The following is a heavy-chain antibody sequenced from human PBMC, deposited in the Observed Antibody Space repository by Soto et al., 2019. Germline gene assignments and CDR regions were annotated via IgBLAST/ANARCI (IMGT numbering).Heavy chain of an antibody. Sequence: QVQLQESGPGLVKPSGTLSLTCAVSSGSISSSNWWSWVRQPPGKGLEWIGEIYHSGSTNYNPSHKSRVTISVDKSKTQFSLKLSSVTAADTAVYYCARTNWNYVSNWFDPWGQGTLVTVSS. CDR3: ARTNWNYVSNWFDP. J-gene: IGHJ5*02. D-gene: IGHD1-7*01. CDR2: IYHSGST. CDR1: SGSISSSNW. V-gene: IGHV4-4*02.